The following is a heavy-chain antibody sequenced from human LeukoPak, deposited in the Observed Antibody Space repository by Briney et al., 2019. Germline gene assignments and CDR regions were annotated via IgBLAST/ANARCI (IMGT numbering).Heavy chain of an antibody. D-gene: IGHD3-10*01. CDR2: FDPEDGET. CDR3: ATAHPTMVRGVLDV. Sequence: ASVKVSCKFSGYTLTELSMHWERQAPGKGLEWMGGFDPEDGETIYAQKFQGRVTMSADTSTDTAYMELSSLRSEDTAVYYCATAHPTMVRGVLDVWGQGTTVTVSS. V-gene: IGHV1-24*01. CDR1: GYTLTELS. J-gene: IGHJ6*02.